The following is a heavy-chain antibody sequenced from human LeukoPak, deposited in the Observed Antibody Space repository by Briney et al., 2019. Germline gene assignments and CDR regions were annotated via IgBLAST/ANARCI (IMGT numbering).Heavy chain of an antibody. V-gene: IGHV1-2*02. Sequence: ASVKVSCKTSGYTFTGYYMHWVRQAPGQGLEWMGWINPNSGGTNYAQKFQGRVTMTRDTSISTAYMELSRLRSDDTAVYYCARRVVRYDAFDTWGQGTLVTVSS. CDR1: GYTFTGYY. J-gene: IGHJ5*02. D-gene: IGHD4/OR15-4a*01. CDR2: INPNSGGT. CDR3: ARRVVRYDAFDT.